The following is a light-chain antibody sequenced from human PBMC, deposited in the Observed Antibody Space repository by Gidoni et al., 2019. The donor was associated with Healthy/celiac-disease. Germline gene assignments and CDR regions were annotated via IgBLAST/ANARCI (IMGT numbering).Light chain of an antibody. J-gene: IGLJ3*02. CDR1: NIGSKS. CDR2: YDS. V-gene: IGLV3-21*04. CDR3: QVWDSSSDHPV. Sequence: SYVLTQPHSVSVAPGKTARITCGGNNIGSKSVHWYQQKPGQAPVLVIYYDSDRPSGIPERFSGSNSGNTATLTISRVEAGDEADYYCQVWDSSSDHPVFGGGTKLPVL.